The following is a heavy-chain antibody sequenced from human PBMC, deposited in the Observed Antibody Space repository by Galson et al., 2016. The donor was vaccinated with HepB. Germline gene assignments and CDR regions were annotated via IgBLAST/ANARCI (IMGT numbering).Heavy chain of an antibody. J-gene: IGHJ4*02. D-gene: IGHD6-13*01. CDR3: AREVAAAGTTYFDY. Sequence: ETLSLTCAVSGDSISSNNWWSWVRQPPGKGLEWIGEVYHSGSTNYNPSLKSRVTISVDTSKNQFSLKLTSVTAADTAVYYCAREVAAAGTTYFDYWGQGTLVTVSS. CDR1: GDSISSNNW. V-gene: IGHV4-4*02. CDR2: VYHSGST.